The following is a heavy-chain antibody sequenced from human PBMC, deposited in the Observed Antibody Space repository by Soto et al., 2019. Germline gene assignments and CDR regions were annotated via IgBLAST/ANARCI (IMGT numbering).Heavy chain of an antibody. CDR3: ARDRWSSSWHKALSGMDV. CDR1: GFTFSSYS. J-gene: IGHJ6*02. V-gene: IGHV3-48*02. CDR2: ISSSSSTI. D-gene: IGHD6-13*01. Sequence: GGSLRLSCAASGFTFSSYSMNWVRQAPGKGLEWVSYISSSSSTIYYADSVKGRFTISRDNAKNSLYLQMNSLRDEDTAVYYCARDRWSSSWHKALSGMDVWGQGTTVTVSS.